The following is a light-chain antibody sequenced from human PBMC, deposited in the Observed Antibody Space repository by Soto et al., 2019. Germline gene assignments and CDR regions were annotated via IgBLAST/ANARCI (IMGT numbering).Light chain of an antibody. Sequence: DIQMTQSPSSLSASVGDRVTITCRASQGISNYLAWYQQKPGKVPKLLIYAASTLQSGVPSRFNGSGSGTDFTRTISSLQPEDVATYYCQKYNSAPPFTFGPGTKVHIQ. V-gene: IGKV1-27*01. CDR2: AAS. J-gene: IGKJ3*01. CDR3: QKYNSAPPFT. CDR1: QGISNY.